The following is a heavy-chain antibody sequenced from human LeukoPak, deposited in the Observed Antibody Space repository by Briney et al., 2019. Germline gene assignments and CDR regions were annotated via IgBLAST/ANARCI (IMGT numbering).Heavy chain of an antibody. CDR2: ISYDGSNK. CDR3: AKDIRGYSGYES. J-gene: IGHJ5*02. D-gene: IGHD5-12*01. Sequence: GGSLRLSCAASGFTFSSYGMHWVRQAPGKGLEWVAVISYDGSNKYYADSVKGRFTISRDNSKNTLYLQMNSLRAEDTAVYYCAKDIRGYSGYESWGQGTLVTVSS. CDR1: GFTFSSYG. V-gene: IGHV3-30*18.